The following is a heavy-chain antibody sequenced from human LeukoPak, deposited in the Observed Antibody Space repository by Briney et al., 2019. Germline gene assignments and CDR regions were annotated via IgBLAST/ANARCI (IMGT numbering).Heavy chain of an antibody. CDR3: ASIGYCSGGSCYPDY. CDR2: INPNSGGT. V-gene: IGHV1-2*02. J-gene: IGHJ4*02. CDR1: GYTFTGYY. Sequence: APVKVSCKASGYTFTGYYMHWVRQAPGQGLEWMGWINPNSGGTNYAQKFQGRVTMTRDTSISTAYMELSRLRSDDTAVYYCASIGYCSGGSCYPDYWGQGTLVTVSS. D-gene: IGHD2-15*01.